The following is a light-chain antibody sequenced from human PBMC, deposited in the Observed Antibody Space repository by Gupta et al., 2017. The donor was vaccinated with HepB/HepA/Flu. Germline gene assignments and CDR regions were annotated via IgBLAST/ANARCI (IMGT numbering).Light chain of an antibody. CDR1: QSVSNNY. CDR3: QQYGSSPMYT. Sequence: EIVLTQSPGTLSFSPGERTTFSCRASQSVSNNYLAWYQQKPGQAPRLLIYGASSRATGIPDRFSGSGSGTDFTLTISRLEPEDFAVYYCQQYGSSPMYTFGQGTKLEIK. J-gene: IGKJ2*01. CDR2: GAS. V-gene: IGKV3-20*01.